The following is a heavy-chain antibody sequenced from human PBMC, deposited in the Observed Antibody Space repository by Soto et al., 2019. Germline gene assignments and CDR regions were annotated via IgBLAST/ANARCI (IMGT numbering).Heavy chain of an antibody. J-gene: IGHJ6*02. CDR1: ECTFISFA. CDR3: ARDARLLRYFDWLLATYYYGMDV. V-gene: IGHV3-30-3*01. D-gene: IGHD3-9*01. CDR2: ISYDGSNK. Sequence: HSYAAVECTFISFASRRILQEPGKGLEWVAVISYDGSNKYYADSVKGRFTISRDNSKNTLYLQMNSLRAEDTAVYYCARDARLLRYFDWLLATYYYGMDVWGQGTTVTVSS.